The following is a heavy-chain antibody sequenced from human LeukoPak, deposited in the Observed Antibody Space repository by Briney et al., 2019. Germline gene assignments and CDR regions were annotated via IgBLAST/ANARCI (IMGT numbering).Heavy chain of an antibody. Sequence: RASVKVSCKASGYTFSRYGITWVRQAPGQGLEWMGWITAYDGNTNFAQNFQARVTMTTDTSTNTAYMELRSLRSDDTAVYYCARQSFIAGDNWNYVLNGDDALDIWGQGTMDTVSS. J-gene: IGHJ3*02. V-gene: IGHV1-18*01. CDR1: GYTFSRYG. CDR3: ARQSFIAGDNWNYVLNGDDALDI. CDR2: ITAYDGNT. D-gene: IGHD1-7*01.